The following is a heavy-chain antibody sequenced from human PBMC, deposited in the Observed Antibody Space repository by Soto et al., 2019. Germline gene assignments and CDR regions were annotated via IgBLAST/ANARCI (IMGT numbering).Heavy chain of an antibody. CDR3: ARGDYYDSSGYSIIHAFDI. CDR1: GFTFSSYG. CDR2: IWYDGSNK. J-gene: IGHJ3*02. V-gene: IGHV3-33*01. D-gene: IGHD3-22*01. Sequence: GGSLRLSCAASGFTFSSYGMHWVRQDPGKGLEWVAVIWYDGSNKYYADSVKGRFTISRDNSKNTLYLQMNSLRAEDTAVYYCARGDYYDSSGYSIIHAFDIWGQGTMVTVSS.